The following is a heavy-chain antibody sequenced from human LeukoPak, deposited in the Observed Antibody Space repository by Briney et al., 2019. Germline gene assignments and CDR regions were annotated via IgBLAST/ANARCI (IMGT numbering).Heavy chain of an antibody. D-gene: IGHD3-9*01. V-gene: IGHV3-9*01. CDR3: AKGEAIRYFDWLLYD. J-gene: IGHJ4*02. CDR1: GFTFDDYA. Sequence: GRSLRLSCAASGFTFDDYAMHWVRQAPGRGLEWVSGISWNSGNIYYDGSVKGRFTISRDNAKNALYLQMNSLRAEDTAVYYCAKGEAIRYFDWLLYDWGQGIPVTVSS. CDR2: ISWNSGNI.